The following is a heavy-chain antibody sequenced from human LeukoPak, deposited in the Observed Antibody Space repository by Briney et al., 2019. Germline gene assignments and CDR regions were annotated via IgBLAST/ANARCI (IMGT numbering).Heavy chain of an antibody. J-gene: IGHJ4*02. D-gene: IGHD5-24*01. CDR1: GGSISSSSYY. Sequence: SETLSLTCTVSGGSISSSSYYWGWIRQPPGKGLERIGSIYYSGSTYYNPSLKSRVTISVDTSKNQFSLKLSSVTAADTAVYYCASDGYNWDYWGQGTLVTVSS. CDR3: ASDGYNWDY. V-gene: IGHV4-39*07. CDR2: IYYSGST.